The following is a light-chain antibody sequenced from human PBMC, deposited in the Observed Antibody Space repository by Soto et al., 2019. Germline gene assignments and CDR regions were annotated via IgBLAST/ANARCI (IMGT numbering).Light chain of an antibody. CDR3: AAWDDSLNDYV. CDR1: SSNIGSHA. V-gene: IGLV1-44*01. Sequence: QSVLTQTPSASGSPGQRVTISCSGSSSNIGSHAVNWYQQLPGTAPTLLIYTNNERPSGVPDRFSGSKSGTSASLAISGLQSEDEADYYCAAWDDSLNDYVFGTGTKVTVL. J-gene: IGLJ1*01. CDR2: TNN.